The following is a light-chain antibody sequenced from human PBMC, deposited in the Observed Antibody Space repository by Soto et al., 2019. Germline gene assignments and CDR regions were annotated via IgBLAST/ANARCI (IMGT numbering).Light chain of an antibody. Sequence: EIVLTQSPGTLSLSPGERATLSCRASQSVSSSYLAWYQQKPGQAPRLLIYGASSRATGIPDRFSGSGSGTDFTLTISRLEPEDFAVYYCQQYGSSSWTFGQGTKL. CDR3: QQYGSSSWT. CDR1: QSVSSSY. J-gene: IGKJ1*01. CDR2: GAS. V-gene: IGKV3-20*01.